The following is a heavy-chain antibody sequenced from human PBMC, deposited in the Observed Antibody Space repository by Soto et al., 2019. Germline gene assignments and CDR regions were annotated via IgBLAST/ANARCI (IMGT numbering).Heavy chain of an antibody. CDR2: ISAYNGNT. D-gene: IGHD2-15*01. V-gene: IGHV1-18*01. J-gene: IGHJ5*02. CDR1: GYTFTSYG. Sequence: GASVKVSCKASGYTFTSYGISWVRQAPGQGLEWMGWISAYNGNTNYAQKLQGRVTMTTDTSTSTAYMELRSLRSDDTAVFYCVRAGCSGGSCYSGYNWFDPWGQGTLVTVSS. CDR3: VRAGCSGGSCYSGYNWFDP.